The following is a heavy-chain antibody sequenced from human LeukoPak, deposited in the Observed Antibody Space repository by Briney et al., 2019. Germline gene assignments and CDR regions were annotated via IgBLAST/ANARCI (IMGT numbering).Heavy chain of an antibody. J-gene: IGHJ4*02. D-gene: IGHD1-26*01. V-gene: IGHV4-59*01. CDR2: IYYSGST. CDR1: GGSISSYY. CDR3: ARVLSGSYSPAFDY. Sequence: SETLSLTCTVSGGSISSYYWSWIRQPPGKGLEWIGYIYYSGSTNYNPSLKSRVTISVDTSKNQFSLKLSSVTAADTAVYYCARVLSGSYSPAFDYWGQGTLVTVSS.